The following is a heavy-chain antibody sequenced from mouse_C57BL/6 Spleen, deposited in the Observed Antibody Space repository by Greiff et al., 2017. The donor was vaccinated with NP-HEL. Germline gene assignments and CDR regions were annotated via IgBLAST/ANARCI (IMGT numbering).Heavy chain of an antibody. V-gene: IGHV1-55*01. J-gene: IGHJ2*01. CDR2: IYPGSGST. CDR3: ARRGYGSSSYYFDY. D-gene: IGHD1-1*01. CDR1: GYTFTSYW. Sequence: VQLQQPGAELVKPGASVKMSCKASGYTFTSYWITWVKQRPGQGLEWIGDIYPGSGSTNYHEKFKSKATLTVDTSSSTAYLQLSSLTSEDSAVYYCARRGYGSSSYYFDYWGQGTTLTVSS.